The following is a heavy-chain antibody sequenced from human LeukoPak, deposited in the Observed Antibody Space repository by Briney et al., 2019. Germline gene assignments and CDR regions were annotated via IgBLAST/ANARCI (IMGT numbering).Heavy chain of an antibody. J-gene: IGHJ4*02. D-gene: IGHD3-10*01. CDR2: IWFDGSKE. CDR3: ARGGENFFDY. V-gene: IGHV3-33*01. CDR1: GFTFSRFG. Sequence: GGSLRLSCAASGFTFSRFGIHWVRQAPGKGPEWVAVIWFDGSKEYHADSVKGRFNISRDNSKNTLYLQLDSLRAGDTAVYYCARGGENFFDYWGQGTLVTVSS.